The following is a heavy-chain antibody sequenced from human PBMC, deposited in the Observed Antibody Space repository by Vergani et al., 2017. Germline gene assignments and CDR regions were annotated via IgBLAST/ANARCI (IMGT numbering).Heavy chain of an antibody. Sequence: EVQLVESGGGLVQPGGSLRLSCAASGFTFSSYSMNWVRQAPGKGLEWVSYISSSSSTIYYADSVKGRFTISRDNAKNSLYLQMNSRRDEDTAVYYCARDSQRWGWLRDFDYWGQGTLVTVSS. D-gene: IGHD5-12*01. CDR1: GFTFSSYS. V-gene: IGHV3-48*02. J-gene: IGHJ4*02. CDR2: ISSSSSTI. CDR3: ARDSQRWGWLRDFDY.